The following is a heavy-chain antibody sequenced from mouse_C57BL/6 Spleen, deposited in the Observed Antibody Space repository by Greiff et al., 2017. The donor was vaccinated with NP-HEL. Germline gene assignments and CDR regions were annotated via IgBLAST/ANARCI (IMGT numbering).Heavy chain of an antibody. CDR2: INPSSGYT. CDR1: GYTFTSYW. V-gene: IGHV1-7*01. D-gene: IGHD2-4*01. Sequence: LVESGAELAKPGASVKLSCKASGYTFTSYWMHWVKQRPGQGLEWIGYINPSSGYTKYNQKFKDKATLNADKSSSTAYMQLSSLTYEDSAVYYCARSDDYDGDDPYFDYWGQGTTLTVSS. CDR3: ARSDDYDGDDPYFDY. J-gene: IGHJ2*01.